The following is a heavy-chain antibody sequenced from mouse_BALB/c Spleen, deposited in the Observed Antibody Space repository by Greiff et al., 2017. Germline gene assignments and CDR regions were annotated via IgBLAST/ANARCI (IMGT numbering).Heavy chain of an antibody. J-gene: IGHJ3*01. D-gene: IGHD3-1*01. CDR1: GYSFTSYW. CDR2: IYPGNSDT. CDR3: TRSGPSFAY. V-gene: IGHV1-5*01. Sequence: VQLQQSGTVLARPGASVKMSCKASGYSFTSYWMHWVKQRPGQGLEWIGAIYPGNSDTSYNQKFKGKAKLTAVTSASTAYMELSSLTNEDSAVYYCTRSGPSFAYWGQGTLVTVSA.